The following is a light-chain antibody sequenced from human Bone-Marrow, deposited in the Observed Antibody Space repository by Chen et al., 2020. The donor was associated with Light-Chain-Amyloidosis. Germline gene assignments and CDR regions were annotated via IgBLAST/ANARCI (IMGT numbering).Light chain of an antibody. CDR2: EVT. CDR1: ISDVGSDNH. CDR3: SSYTITNTHV. Sequence: QSAPTQPASASGSPGQSITLSCPGTISDVGSDNHVSWYQQHPDEAPKLMIYEVTNRPTWVPDRFSGSKSDSTASLTISGLQTEDEADYFCSSYTITNTHVFGSGTRVTVL. V-gene: IGLV2-14*01. J-gene: IGLJ1*01.